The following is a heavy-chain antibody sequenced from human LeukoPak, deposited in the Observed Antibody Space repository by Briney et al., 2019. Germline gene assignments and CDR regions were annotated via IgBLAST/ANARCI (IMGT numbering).Heavy chain of an antibody. V-gene: IGHV3-53*01. Sequence: PGGSLRLSCAVSGVTVSTNYMGWVRQAPGKGLEWVSVIYADGGGGGTYYADSVKGRFTISRDNTKGSLFLQLNSLRAEDTAVYYCARDLGYCTNGVCHTRFDYWGQGTLVAVSS. CDR1: GVTVSTNY. D-gene: IGHD2-8*01. CDR3: ARDLGYCTNGVCHTRFDY. CDR2: IYADGGGGGT. J-gene: IGHJ4*02.